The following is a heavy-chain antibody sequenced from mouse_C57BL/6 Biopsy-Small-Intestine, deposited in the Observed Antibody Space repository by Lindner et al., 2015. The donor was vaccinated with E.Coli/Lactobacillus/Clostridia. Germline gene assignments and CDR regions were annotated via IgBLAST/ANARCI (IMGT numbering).Heavy chain of an antibody. Sequence: VQLQESGTELVKPGASVKLSCKASGYTFTEYTIHWVKQRSGQGLEWIGWFYPGSGSIKYNEKFKDKATLTADKSSSTVYMELSRLTSEDSAVYFCARHEEGIYYGNFYFDYWGQGTTLTASS. D-gene: IGHD2-1*01. CDR2: FYPGSGSI. J-gene: IGHJ2*01. V-gene: IGHV1-62-2*01. CDR3: ARHEEGIYYGNFYFDY. CDR1: GYTFTEYT.